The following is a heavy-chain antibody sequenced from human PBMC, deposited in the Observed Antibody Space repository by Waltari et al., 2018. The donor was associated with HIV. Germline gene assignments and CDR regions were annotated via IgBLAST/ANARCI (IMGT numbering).Heavy chain of an antibody. Sequence: EVQLVESGGGLVQPGGSLRLSCAASGFTFSSYWMSWVSQAPGKGLEGVANKKQYGIEKYYVDSMKDRFTISRDNAKNSLYLQINSLRAEDTAVYYCAGRSPARRLNWFDPWGQGTLVIVSS. CDR1: GFTFSSYW. CDR3: AGRSPARRLNWFDP. CDR2: KKQYGIEK. D-gene: IGHD2-8*01. V-gene: IGHV3-7*01. J-gene: IGHJ5*02.